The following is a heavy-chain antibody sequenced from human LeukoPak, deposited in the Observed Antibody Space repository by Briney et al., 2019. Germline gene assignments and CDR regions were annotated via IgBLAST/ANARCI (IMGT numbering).Heavy chain of an antibody. CDR3: AKTGGGFNWGSYFDY. Sequence: PGGSLRLSCAASGFTFSTYAMHWVRQAPGKGLEWVALISYDGSNKYYADSVKGRFTISRDNSKNTLYLQMDSLRAEDTAVYYCAKTGGGFNWGSYFDYWGQGTLVTVSS. CDR2: ISYDGSNK. D-gene: IGHD7-27*01. J-gene: IGHJ4*02. V-gene: IGHV3-30-3*02. CDR1: GFTFSTYA.